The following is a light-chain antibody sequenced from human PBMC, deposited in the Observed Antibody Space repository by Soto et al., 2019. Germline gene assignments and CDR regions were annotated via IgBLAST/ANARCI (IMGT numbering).Light chain of an antibody. Sequence: DIQMTQSPSSLSASVGDRVTITCRASQSISNYLNWYYQKPGKAPKLLISAASSLQSEVPSRFSGGGSGTDFTLTIRSLQPEDFATYYCQQSYSTPSTFGGGTKVEI. CDR2: AAS. V-gene: IGKV1-39*01. CDR3: QQSYSTPST. J-gene: IGKJ4*01. CDR1: QSISNY.